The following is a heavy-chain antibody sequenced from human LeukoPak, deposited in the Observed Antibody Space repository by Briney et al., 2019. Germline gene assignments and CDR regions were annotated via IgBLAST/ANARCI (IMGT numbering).Heavy chain of an antibody. D-gene: IGHD2-21*02. J-gene: IGHJ4*02. CDR2: IKSKTDGGTT. CDR3: TTEYCGGDCYASFPEFDY. V-gene: IGHV3-15*01. CDR1: GFTFSNAW. Sequence: GGSLRLSCAASGFTFSNAWMSWVRQAPGKGLEWVGRIKSKTDGGTTDYAAPVKGRFTISRDDSKNTLYLQMNSLKTEDTAVYYCTTEYCGGDCYASFPEFDYWGQGTLVTVSS.